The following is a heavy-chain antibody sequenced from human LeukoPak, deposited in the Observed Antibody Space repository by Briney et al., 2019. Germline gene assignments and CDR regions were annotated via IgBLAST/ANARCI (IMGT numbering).Heavy chain of an antibody. V-gene: IGHV4-59*01. Sequence: SETLSLTCTVSGGSISTSYWSWIRQPPGKGLEWIGYIYNSGSTNYNPSLKSRVTISVDTSKNQFSLKLSSVTAADTAVYYCARHMVYYYDSSGYGFDVWGQGTMVTVSS. CDR1: GGSISTSY. CDR3: ARHMVYYYDSSGYGFDV. J-gene: IGHJ3*01. D-gene: IGHD3-22*01. CDR2: IYNSGST.